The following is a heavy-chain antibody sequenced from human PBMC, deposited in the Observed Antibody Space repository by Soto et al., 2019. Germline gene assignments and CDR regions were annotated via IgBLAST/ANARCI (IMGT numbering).Heavy chain of an antibody. CDR2: VHYSGST. J-gene: IGHJ4*02. CDR1: GGSIRSNIYY. CDR3: ARQHYYDSSGYYPWN. D-gene: IGHD3-22*01. V-gene: IGHV4-39*01. Sequence: QLQLQESGPGLVKPSETLSLTCSVSGGSIRSNIYYWGWIRQPPGKGLEWIATVHYSGSTYYTPSLKGRVTTAANTSKNQCSRRLNSVTAADTAVYYCARQHYYDSSGYYPWNWGQGTLVTVSS.